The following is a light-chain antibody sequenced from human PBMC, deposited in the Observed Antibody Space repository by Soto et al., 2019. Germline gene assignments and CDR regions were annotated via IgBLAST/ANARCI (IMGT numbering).Light chain of an antibody. V-gene: IGKV1-5*01. CDR2: DAS. J-gene: IGKJ2*01. CDR3: QQYTTSPYT. Sequence: DIPMTQSPSTLSASVGDRVTITCRASQSVTNWLAWYQQKPGKAPNRLIYDASRLQSGIPSRFSGSGSGTEFTLTIRSLQPDDFATYYCQQYTTSPYTFGQGTKLEIQ. CDR1: QSVTNW.